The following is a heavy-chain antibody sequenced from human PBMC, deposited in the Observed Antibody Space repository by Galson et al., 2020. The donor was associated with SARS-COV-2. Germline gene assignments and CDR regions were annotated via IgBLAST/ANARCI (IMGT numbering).Heavy chain of an antibody. CDR2: IYYSGST. D-gene: IGHD1-26*01. V-gene: IGHV4-39*02. J-gene: IGHJ4*02. CDR1: GGSISSSSYY. CDR3: ATDGWSGSYYYFDY. Sequence: SETLSLTCTVSGGSISSSSYYWGWIRQPPGKGLEWLGSIYYSGSTYYNPSLKSRVTISVDTSKNQFSLKLSSVTAADTAVYYCATDGWSGSYYYFDYWGQGTLVTVSS.